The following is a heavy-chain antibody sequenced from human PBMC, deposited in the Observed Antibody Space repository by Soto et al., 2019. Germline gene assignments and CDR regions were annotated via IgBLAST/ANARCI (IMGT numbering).Heavy chain of an antibody. D-gene: IGHD3-16*01. Sequence: QVHLQESGPGLVKPSETLSLTCAVSGGSISSHNWWSWVRQPPGKGLEWIGEVFHSGSTNSNPSLESRVTISVDQSNNQFSLKLSSVTAADTAVYYCARGQMGGNWFDPWGQGTLVSVSS. J-gene: IGHJ5*02. V-gene: IGHV4-4*02. CDR2: VFHSGST. CDR1: GGSISSHNW. CDR3: ARGQMGGNWFDP.